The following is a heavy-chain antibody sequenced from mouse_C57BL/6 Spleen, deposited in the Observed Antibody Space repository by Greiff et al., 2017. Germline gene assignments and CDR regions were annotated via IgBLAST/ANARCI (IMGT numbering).Heavy chain of an antibody. Sequence: QVQLKQSGAELVRPGTSVKMSCKASGYTFTNYWIGWAKQRPGHGLEWIGDIYPGGGYTNYNEKFKGKATLTADKSSSTAYMQFSSLTSEDSAIYYCAREGYDGPGYYYAMDYWGQGTSVTVSS. CDR3: AREGYDGPGYYYAMDY. CDR1: GYTFTNYW. V-gene: IGHV1-63*01. CDR2: IYPGGGYT. J-gene: IGHJ4*01. D-gene: IGHD2-3*01.